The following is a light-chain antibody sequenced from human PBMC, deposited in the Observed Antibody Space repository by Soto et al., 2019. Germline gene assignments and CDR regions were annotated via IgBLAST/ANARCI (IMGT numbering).Light chain of an antibody. CDR2: GAS. CDR1: QSVGRN. J-gene: IGKJ5*01. CDR3: QQYHNTPIT. V-gene: IGKV3-15*01. Sequence: EIVMTQSPATLSVSPGERATLSCRASQSVGRNLAWYQQKPGQAPRLLISGASTRATDIPARFSGSGSGTEFTLTISSLQSEDFAVYFCQQYHNTPITFGQGTRLENK.